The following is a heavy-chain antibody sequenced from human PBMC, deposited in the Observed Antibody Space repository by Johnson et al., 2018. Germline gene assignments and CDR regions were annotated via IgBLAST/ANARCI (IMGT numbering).Heavy chain of an antibody. D-gene: IGHD2-2*02. CDR1: GFTFSSYW. V-gene: IGHV3-74*01. CDR3: AREGLECSSSSCYRATFDI. J-gene: IGHJ3*02. CDR2: INGDGSST. Sequence: VQLQESGGGLVQXGGSLRLSCAVSGFTFSSYWMHWVRQVPGKGLVWVSRINGDGSSTRYADSVKGRFTISRDNAKNTLYLQMNRLRAEDMAVYYCAREGLECSSSSCYRATFDIWGQGTMVTVSS.